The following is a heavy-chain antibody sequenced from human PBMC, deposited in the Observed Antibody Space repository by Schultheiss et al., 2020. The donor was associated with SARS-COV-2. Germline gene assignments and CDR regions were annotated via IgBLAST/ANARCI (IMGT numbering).Heavy chain of an antibody. J-gene: IGHJ4*02. D-gene: IGHD2-2*01. CDR1: GFTFSSYD. CDR3: ATSLEGDIVVVPAAYGLYY. Sequence: GGSLRLSCAASGFTFSSYDMHWVRQGTGKGLEWVSGIGTAGDPFYLGSVKGRFTISRDNAKNSLYLQMNSLRAEDTAVYYCATSLEGDIVVVPAAYGLYYWGQGTLVTVSS. CDR2: IGTAGDP. V-gene: IGHV3-13*05.